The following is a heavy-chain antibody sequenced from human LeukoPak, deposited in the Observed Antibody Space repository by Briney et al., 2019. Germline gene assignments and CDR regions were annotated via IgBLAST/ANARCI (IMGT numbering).Heavy chain of an antibody. Sequence: SDTLSLTCAVSGYSISSGYYWGWIRQPPGKGLEWIGSIYHSGNTYYNPSLKSRVTISVNTSKNQFSLKLSSVTAADTAVYYCARGQGHYYDSSGYYYYYMDVWGKGTTVTVSS. CDR1: GYSISSGYY. CDR2: IYHSGNT. J-gene: IGHJ6*03. V-gene: IGHV4-38-2*01. CDR3: ARGQGHYYDSSGYYYYYMDV. D-gene: IGHD3-22*01.